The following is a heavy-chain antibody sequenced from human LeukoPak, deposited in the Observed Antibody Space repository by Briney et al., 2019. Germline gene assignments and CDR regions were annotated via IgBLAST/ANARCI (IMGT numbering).Heavy chain of an antibody. D-gene: IGHD3-3*01. J-gene: IGHJ6*03. CDR2: IRYDGSNK. V-gene: IGHV3-30*02. CDR3: AKSRQRNLGWLPSYYYYYMDV. Sequence: GGSLRLSCAASGFTFSSYGMHWVRQAPGKGLEWVAFIRYDGSNKYYADSVKGRFTISRDNSKNTLYLQMNRLRAEDTAVYYCAKSRQRNLGWLPSYYYYYMDVWGKGTTVTVSS. CDR1: GFTFSSYG.